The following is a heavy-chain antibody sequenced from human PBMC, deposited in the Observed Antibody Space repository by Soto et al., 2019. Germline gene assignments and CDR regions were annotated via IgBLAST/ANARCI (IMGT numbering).Heavy chain of an antibody. D-gene: IGHD3-10*01. J-gene: IGHJ4*02. CDR2: MNPDSGNT. CDR1: GYTFTSYD. V-gene: IGHV1-8*01. Sequence: QVQLVQSGAEVRTPGASVKVSCKASGYTFTSYDINWVRQATGQGPEWMGWMNPDSGNTGYVQKFQGRVTMTRNTAISTAYMELSSLRSEDTAVYYCARSVGGSNVNFDYWGQGTQVTVSS. CDR3: ARSVGGSNVNFDY.